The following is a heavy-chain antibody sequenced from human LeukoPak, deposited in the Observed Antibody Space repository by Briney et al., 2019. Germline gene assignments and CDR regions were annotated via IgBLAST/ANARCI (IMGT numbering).Heavy chain of an antibody. CDR3: ARGGAAQIAVAGTGFDY. CDR2: INHSGST. CDR1: GGSFSGYY. V-gene: IGHV4-34*01. J-gene: IGHJ4*02. Sequence: SETLSLTCAVYGGSFSGYYWSWIRQPPGKGLEWIGEINHSGSTNYNPSLKSRVTISVDTSKNQFSLKLSSVTAADTAVYYCARGGAAQIAVAGTGFDYWGQGTLVTVSS. D-gene: IGHD6-19*01.